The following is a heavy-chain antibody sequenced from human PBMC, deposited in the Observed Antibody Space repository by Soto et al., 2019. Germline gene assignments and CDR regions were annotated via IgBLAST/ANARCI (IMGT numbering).Heavy chain of an antibody. Sequence: QVQLQESGPGLVKPSETLSLTCTVSGGSISSYYWSWIRQPPGKGLEWIGYIYYSGSTNYNPSLKSRVTISVDTSKNHFCLKLSSVTAADTAVYYCARWVRGQQLSHYYGMDVWGQGTTVTVSS. V-gene: IGHV4-59*01. J-gene: IGHJ6*02. CDR1: GGSISSYY. CDR3: ARWVRGQQLSHYYGMDV. D-gene: IGHD3-10*01. CDR2: IYYSGST.